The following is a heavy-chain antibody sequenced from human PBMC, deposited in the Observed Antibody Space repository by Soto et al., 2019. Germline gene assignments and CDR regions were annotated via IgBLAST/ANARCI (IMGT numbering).Heavy chain of an antibody. J-gene: IGHJ4*02. CDR1: VYTFTIYG. CDR3: ARVDYYDSSGYYGY. V-gene: IGHV1-18*04. D-gene: IGHD3-22*01. CDR2: ISGYNGNT. Sequence: QVHLVQSGAEVKKPGASVKVSCKASVYTFTIYGISWVRQAPGQGLEWMGWISGYNGNTDYAQNLQDRVTLTTEASTRSVYMELRSLRSDDTAVYYCARVDYYDSSGYYGYWGQGPMITVSS.